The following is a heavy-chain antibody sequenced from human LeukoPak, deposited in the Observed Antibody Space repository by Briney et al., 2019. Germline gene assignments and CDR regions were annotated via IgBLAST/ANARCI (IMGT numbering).Heavy chain of an antibody. J-gene: IGHJ4*02. CDR3: ARDRGGGAILYYFDY. Sequence: PGGSLRLSCAASGFTFSSYSMNWVRQAPGKGLERVSSISSSSSYIYYADSVKGRFTISRDNAKNSLYLQMNSLRAEDTAVYYCARDRGGGAILYYFDYWGQGTLVTVSS. CDR1: GFTFSSYS. D-gene: IGHD3-10*01. CDR2: ISSSSSYI. V-gene: IGHV3-21*01.